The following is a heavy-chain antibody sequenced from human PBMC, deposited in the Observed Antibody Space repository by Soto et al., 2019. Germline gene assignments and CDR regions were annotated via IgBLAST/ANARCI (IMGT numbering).Heavy chain of an antibody. CDR1: GGSIYRSGYY. V-gene: IGHV4-39*01. CDR3: GKVLVGATGHTASDS. D-gene: IGHD2-15*01. Sequence: PSETLSLTCTVSGGSIYRSGYYWGWIRQPPGRGLEWIGNIDYNGVTYSNPSLKSRVTISRDTSKNQFSLKLTSVTAADTALYYCGKVLVGATGHTASDSWGQGTLFTFSS. J-gene: IGHJ4*02. CDR2: IDYNGVT.